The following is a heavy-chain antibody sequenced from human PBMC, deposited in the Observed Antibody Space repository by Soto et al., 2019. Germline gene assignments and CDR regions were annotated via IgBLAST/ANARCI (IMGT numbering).Heavy chain of an antibody. CDR2: IQNDGSRT. V-gene: IGHV3-74*01. CDR3: VRGDKGGFDL. D-gene: IGHD2-21*02. J-gene: IGHJ3*01. CDR1: GFTFNYYW. Sequence: EVRLVESEGGLVQRGGSLRLSCAASGFTFNYYWMHWVRQAPGQGLMWVSHIQNDGSRTTYADSVKGRFTISRDNAKNTLYLQMISLRVEDTAIYYCVRGDKGGFDLWGQGTTVTVSS.